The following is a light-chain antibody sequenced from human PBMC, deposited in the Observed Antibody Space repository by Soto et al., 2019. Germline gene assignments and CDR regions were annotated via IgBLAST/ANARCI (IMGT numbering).Light chain of an antibody. CDR1: QGIRHF. CDR3: QKYSSVPV. J-gene: IGKJ3*01. CDR2: AAS. Sequence: DIQMTQSPASLSASVGDRVTITCRASQGIRHFVAWYQQKPGNAPKLLIYAASTLQSGVPSRFSGSGSGTAFTLTINSLQPEDVATYSCQKYSSVPVFGPGTKVEIK. V-gene: IGKV1-27*01.